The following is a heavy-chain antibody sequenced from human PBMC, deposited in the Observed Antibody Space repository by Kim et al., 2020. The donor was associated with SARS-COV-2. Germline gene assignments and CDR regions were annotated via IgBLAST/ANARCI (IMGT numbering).Heavy chain of an antibody. D-gene: IGHD6-19*01. CDR1: GFTFSSYG. CDR3: AKDAVAGPGMDV. CDR2: ISYDGSNK. Sequence: GGSLRLSCAASGFTFSSYGMHWVRQAPGKGLEWVAVISYDGSNKYYADSVKGRFTISRDNSKNTLYLQMNSLRAEDTAVYYCAKDAVAGPGMDVWGQGTTVTVSS. V-gene: IGHV3-30*18. J-gene: IGHJ6*02.